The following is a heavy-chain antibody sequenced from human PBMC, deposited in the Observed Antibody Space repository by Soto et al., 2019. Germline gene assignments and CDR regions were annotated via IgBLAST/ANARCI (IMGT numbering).Heavy chain of an antibody. V-gene: IGHV3-66*01. Sequence: EVLLVQSGGGLVQPGGSLPLPWAPSGLSVNGNYMAWVPQSPGKGLEWVSVIYSGSTTHHADSVKGRFTISRDSSSNTLYLQMSSLRVEDTALYYCARGYWVEGYGAGTYFDYWGQGTLVTVSS. CDR2: IYSGSTT. CDR1: GLSVNGNY. J-gene: IGHJ4*02. D-gene: IGHD2-15*01. CDR3: ARGYWVEGYGAGTYFDY.